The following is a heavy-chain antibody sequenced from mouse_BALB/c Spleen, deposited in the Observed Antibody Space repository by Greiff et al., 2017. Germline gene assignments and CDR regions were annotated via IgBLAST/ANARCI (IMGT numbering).Heavy chain of an antibody. J-gene: IGHJ3*01. CDR1: GFTFSSYT. CDR3: ARGNGYDEAWFAY. CDR2: ISNGGGST. D-gene: IGHD2-2*01. Sequence: EVQVVESGGGLVQPGGSLKLSCAASGFTFSSYTMSWVRQTPEKRLEWVAYISNGGGSTYYPDTVKGRFTISRDNAKNTLYLQMSSLKSEDTAMYYCARGNGYDEAWFAYWGQGTLVTVSA. V-gene: IGHV5-12-2*01.